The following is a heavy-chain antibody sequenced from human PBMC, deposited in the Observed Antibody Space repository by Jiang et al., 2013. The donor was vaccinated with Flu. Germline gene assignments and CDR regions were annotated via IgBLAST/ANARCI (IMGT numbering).Heavy chain of an antibody. J-gene: IGHJ5*02. D-gene: IGHD4-17*01. CDR2: ISAYSGNT. Sequence: SGAEVKKPGASVKVSCKASGYTFTNYGISWVRQAPGQGLEWMGWISAYSGNTNYAQKLQGRVTMTTDTSTSTAYMELRSLRSDDTAVYYCARVMESTVLGWFDPWGQGTLVTVSS. V-gene: IGHV1-18*01. CDR3: ARVMESTVLGWFDP. CDR1: GYTFTNYG.